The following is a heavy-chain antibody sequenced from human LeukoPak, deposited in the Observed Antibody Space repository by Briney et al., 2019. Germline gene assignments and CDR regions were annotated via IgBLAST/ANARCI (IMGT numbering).Heavy chain of an antibody. V-gene: IGHV3-23*01. D-gene: IGHD5-18*01. J-gene: IGHJ3*02. CDR1: GFTFSNYG. CDR2: ISSTSGST. CDR3: AKERGGYSYGHDAFDI. Sequence: GGSLRLSCAASGFTFSNYGMSWVRQAPGKGLEWVSGISSTSGSTFYADSVKGRFTISRDNSKSTLYLQMNSLRAEDTAVYYCAKERGGYSYGHDAFDIWGQGTMVTVSS.